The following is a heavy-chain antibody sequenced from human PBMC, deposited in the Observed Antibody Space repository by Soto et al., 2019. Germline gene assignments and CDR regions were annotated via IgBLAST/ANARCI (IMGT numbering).Heavy chain of an antibody. D-gene: IGHD2-2*01. CDR3: ASTYVTEMVVVPAAKDYMDV. J-gene: IGHJ6*03. CDR2: LYYSGST. Sequence: LQVQASGPGLVKPSETLSLPCTVSGGSIISSNYYWGWIRQPPGKGLGWIGRLYYSGSTYYNPSLKSRCTTSVDTSKNQFFLKRSSVTAADTAVYYCASTYVTEMVVVPAAKDYMDVWGKGNTVTVSS. V-gene: IGHV4-39*01. CDR1: GGSIISSNYY.